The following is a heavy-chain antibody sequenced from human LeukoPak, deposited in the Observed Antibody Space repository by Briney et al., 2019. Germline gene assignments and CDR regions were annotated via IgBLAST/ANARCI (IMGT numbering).Heavy chain of an antibody. CDR3: TRDWDVEMATIFVY. CDR2: IRSKAYGGTT. V-gene: IGHV3-49*04. Sequence: GGSLRLSCTASGFTFGDYAMSWVRQAPGKGLEWVGFIRSKAYGGTTEYAASVKGRFTISRDDSKSIAYLQMNSLKTEDTAVYYCTRDWDVEMATIFVYWGQGTLVTVSS. D-gene: IGHD5-24*01. CDR1: GFTFGDYA. J-gene: IGHJ4*02.